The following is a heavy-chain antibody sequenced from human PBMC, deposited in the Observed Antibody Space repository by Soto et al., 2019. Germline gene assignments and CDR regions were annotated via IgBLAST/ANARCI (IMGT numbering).Heavy chain of an antibody. CDR3: ASIRDYCSGGSCYQTVRAFDI. D-gene: IGHD2-15*01. J-gene: IGHJ3*02. CDR1: GGSISSGGYY. CDR2: IYYSGST. V-gene: IGHV4-31*03. Sequence: SETLSLTCTVSGGSISSGGYYWSWIRQHPGKGLEWIGYIYYSGSTYYNPSLKSRVTISVDTSKNQFSLKLSSVTAADTAVYYCASIRDYCSGGSCYQTVRAFDIWGQGTMVTVSS.